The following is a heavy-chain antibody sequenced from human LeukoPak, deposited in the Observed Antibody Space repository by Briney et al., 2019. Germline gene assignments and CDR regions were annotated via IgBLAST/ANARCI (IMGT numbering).Heavy chain of an antibody. V-gene: IGHV3-23*01. CDR3: AKKPATIKFPFDI. CDR1: GFSFSTYD. CDR2: ISTTGGYT. D-gene: IGHD5-24*01. Sequence: GGSLRLACVGSGFSFSTYDMGWVRQTPGKGLEWVSAISTTGGYTEDADSVKGRFTISRDNSQNTLFLQMHSLRAEDTAVYYCAKKPATIKFPFDIWGQGTLVTVSP. J-gene: IGHJ4*02.